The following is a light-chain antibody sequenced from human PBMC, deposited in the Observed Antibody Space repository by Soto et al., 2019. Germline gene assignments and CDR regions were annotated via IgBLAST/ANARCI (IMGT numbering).Light chain of an antibody. Sequence: QSVLTQPPSVSGAPGQRVTISCTGSSSNIGAGYDVHWYQQLPGTAPQLLIYGKSNRPSGVPDRFSGSKSGTSASLAITGLHAEDEADYYCQSYDSSLSANYVFGTGTKLSVL. CDR2: GKS. CDR3: QSYDSSLSANYV. J-gene: IGLJ1*01. CDR1: SSNIGAGYD. V-gene: IGLV1-40*01.